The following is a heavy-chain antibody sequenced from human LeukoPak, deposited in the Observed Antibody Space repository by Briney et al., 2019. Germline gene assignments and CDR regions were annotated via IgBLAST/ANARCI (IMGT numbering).Heavy chain of an antibody. J-gene: IGHJ4*02. CDR3: AKSVSPGGYVGSLYFFDD. Sequence: GGSLRLSCAASGLTFSSYAMSWVRQAPGKGLEWVSTISGSGGTTYYADSVEGQFTISRDNSKNTVSLQMNSLRAEDTAIYYCAKSVSPGGYVGSLYFFDDWGQGTLVTVSS. CDR1: GLTFSSYA. CDR2: ISGSGGTT. D-gene: IGHD1-26*01. V-gene: IGHV3-23*01.